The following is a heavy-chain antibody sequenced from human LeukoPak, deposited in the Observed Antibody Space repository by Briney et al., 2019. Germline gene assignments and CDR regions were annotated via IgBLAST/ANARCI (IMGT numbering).Heavy chain of an antibody. CDR2: TNHSGST. CDR1: GGSFSGYY. V-gene: IGHV4-34*01. D-gene: IGHD6-13*01. Sequence: SETLSLTCAVYGGSFSGYYWSWIRQPPGKRLEWIGETNHSGSTNYNPSLKSRVTISVDTSKNQFSLKLSSVTAADTAVYYCARGRFDYSSSWYSWYYFDYWGQGTLVTVSS. J-gene: IGHJ4*02. CDR3: ARGRFDYSSSWYSWYYFDY.